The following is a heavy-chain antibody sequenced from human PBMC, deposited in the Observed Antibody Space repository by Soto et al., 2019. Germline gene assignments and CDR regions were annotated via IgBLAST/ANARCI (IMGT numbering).Heavy chain of an antibody. V-gene: IGHV4-34*01. D-gene: IGHD4-17*01. J-gene: IGHJ4*02. Sequence: SETLSLTCTVSGGSISSYYWSWIRQPPGKGLEWIGEINHSGSANYSPSLKSRVTISVDTSKNQFSLNLNSVTAADTAVYYCARVRYGDYYDYWGQGTLVTVSS. CDR2: INHSGSA. CDR1: GGSISSYY. CDR3: ARVRYGDYYDY.